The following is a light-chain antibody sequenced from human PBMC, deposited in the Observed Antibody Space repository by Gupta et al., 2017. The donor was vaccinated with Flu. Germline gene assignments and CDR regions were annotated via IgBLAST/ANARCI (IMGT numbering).Light chain of an antibody. Sequence: EIVLTQSPGTLSLSPGERATLSCRASQTVSSTYLAWYQQKPGQAPRLIIYGASNRATDITDRFAGSGDGEDFTLTSSRLEHEDFAIYYWLQDLTSPGFGQGTKVEIK. CDR2: GAS. J-gene: IGKJ1*01. CDR1: QTVSSTY. CDR3: LQDLTSPG. V-gene: IGKV3-20*01.